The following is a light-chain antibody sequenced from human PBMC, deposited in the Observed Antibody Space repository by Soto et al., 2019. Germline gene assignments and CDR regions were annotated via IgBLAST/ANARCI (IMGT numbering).Light chain of an antibody. CDR1: RYNIGSNP. J-gene: IGLJ3*02. V-gene: IGLV1-44*01. CDR3: PTWDVGLYGQV. Sequence: QSVLTKPPSASGTPGQRVTISCSGSRYNIGSNPVQWYLQVPGTAPKLLIYRDNERPSGVPDRFSGTKSGTSASLAISGLQYEDEADYHCPTWDVGLYGQVFGGGTKLTVL. CDR2: RDN.